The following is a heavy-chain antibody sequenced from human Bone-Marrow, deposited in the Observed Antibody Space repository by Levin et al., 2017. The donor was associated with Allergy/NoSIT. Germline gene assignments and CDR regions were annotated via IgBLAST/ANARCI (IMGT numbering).Heavy chain of an antibody. V-gene: IGHV3-30*18. Sequence: GGSLRLSCAASGFTFSSYGMHWVRQAPGKGLEWVAVISYDGSNKYYADSVKGRFTISRDNSKNTLYLQMNSLRAEDTAVYYCAKDKSGIAAAGTGGFDYWGQGTLVTVSS. J-gene: IGHJ4*02. CDR3: AKDKSGIAAAGTGGFDY. D-gene: IGHD6-13*01. CDR1: GFTFSSYG. CDR2: ISYDGSNK.